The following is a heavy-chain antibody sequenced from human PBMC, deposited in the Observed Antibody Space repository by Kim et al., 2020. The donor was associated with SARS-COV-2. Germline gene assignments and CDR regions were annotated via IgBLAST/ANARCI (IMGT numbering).Heavy chain of an antibody. D-gene: IGHD3-22*01. V-gene: IGHV4-39*01. CDR1: GGSISSSSYY. CDR3: ATLRYYYDSSGYYYSES. CDR2: FYYSGRT. J-gene: IGHJ4*02. Sequence: SETLSLTCTVSGGSISSSSYYWGWHRQPPGKGLEWIGSFYYSGRTYYNPSLKSRVTIYVDTSKNQFPLKLSSVTAADTAMYYCATLRYYYDSSGYYYSESWGQGALVTVSS.